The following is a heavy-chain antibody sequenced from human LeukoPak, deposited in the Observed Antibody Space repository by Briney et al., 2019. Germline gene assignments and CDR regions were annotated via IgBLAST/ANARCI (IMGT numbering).Heavy chain of an antibody. Sequence: GGSLRLSCAASGFTFSSYSMNWVRQAPGKGLEWVSYISSSSSTIYYADSVKGRFTISRDNAKNSLYLQMNSLRAEDTAVYYRARAPTTVTYDYWGQGTLVTVSS. CDR2: ISSSSSTI. CDR3: ARAPTTVTYDY. D-gene: IGHD4-17*01. V-gene: IGHV3-48*01. CDR1: GFTFSSYS. J-gene: IGHJ4*02.